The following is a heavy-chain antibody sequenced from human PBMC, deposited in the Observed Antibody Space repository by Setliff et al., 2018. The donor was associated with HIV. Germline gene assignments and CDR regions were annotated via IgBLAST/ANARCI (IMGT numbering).Heavy chain of an antibody. Sequence: ASVKVSCKASGGTFSSYAISWVRQAPGQGLEWMGRIIPIFGTANYAQKFQGRVTITADKSTGTAYMELSSLRSEDTAVYYCARRAAGGSSPNDYMDVWGKGTTVTVSS. V-gene: IGHV1-69*06. CDR1: GGTFSSYA. J-gene: IGHJ6*03. D-gene: IGHD6-6*01. CDR2: IIPIFGTA. CDR3: ARRAAGGSSPNDYMDV.